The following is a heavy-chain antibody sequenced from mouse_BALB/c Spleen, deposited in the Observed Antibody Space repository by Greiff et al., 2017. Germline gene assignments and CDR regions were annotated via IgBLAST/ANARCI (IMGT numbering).Heavy chain of an antibody. CDR2: INPSTGYT. V-gene: IGHV1-7*01. D-gene: IGHD2-10*02. J-gene: IGHJ3*01. Sequence: QVQLQQSGAELAKPGASVKMSCKASGYTFTSYWMHWVKQRPGQGLEWIGYINPSTGYTEYNQKFKDKSTLTADKSSSTAYMQLSSLTSEDSAVYYCARAEYGNYGAYWGQGTPVTVSA. CDR1: GYTFTSYW. CDR3: ARAEYGNYGAY.